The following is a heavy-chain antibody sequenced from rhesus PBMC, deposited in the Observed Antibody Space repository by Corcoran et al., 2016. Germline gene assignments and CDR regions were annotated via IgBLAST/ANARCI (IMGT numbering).Heavy chain of an antibody. CDR3: ATSTGDTAGTVLIGY. J-gene: IGHJ4*01. CDR1: GGSISSSY. D-gene: IGHD5-42*01. V-gene: IGHV4-169*01. CDR2: IYGSGSST. Sequence: QLQLQESGPGLVKPSETLSVTCAVSGGSISSSYWSWIRPAPGKGLEWIGYIYGSGSSTNSNPPLKSRVTLSVDTSKNQLSLKLSSVTAADTAVYYCATSTGDTAGTVLIGYWGQGVLVTVSS.